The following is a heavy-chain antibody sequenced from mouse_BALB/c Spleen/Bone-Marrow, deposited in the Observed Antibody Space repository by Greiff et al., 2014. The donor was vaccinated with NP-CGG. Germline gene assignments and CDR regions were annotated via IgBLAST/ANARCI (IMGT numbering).Heavy chain of an antibody. V-gene: IGHV1-37*01. CDR1: NYSFTEYF. CDR2: INPYTGDT. Sequence: VQLQQSGPELVKPGASVKISCKASNYSFTEYFMHWVKQSHGKSLAWIGRINPYTGDTFYNQKFKDKATLTVDRSSSTAHMELLSLTSDDSAVYYCGRVDLSNMIITYWGQGTLVTVSA. CDR3: GRVDLSNMIITY. J-gene: IGHJ3*01. D-gene: IGHD2-4*01.